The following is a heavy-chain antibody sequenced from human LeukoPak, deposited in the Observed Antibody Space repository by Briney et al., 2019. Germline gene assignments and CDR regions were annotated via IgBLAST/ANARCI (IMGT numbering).Heavy chain of an antibody. J-gene: IGHJ4*02. CDR2: LYTGGDT. D-gene: IGHD3-10*01. Sequence: SGFSXXAHYXXWVRQAPGKGLECVSFLYTGGDTYYADSVKGRFTISRDNSKNTLYLQMNGLRAEDTAVYYCARGPGSRGIFDYWGQGTLVTASS. CDR3: ARGPGSRGIFDY. CDR1: GFSXXAHY. V-gene: IGHV3-53*01.